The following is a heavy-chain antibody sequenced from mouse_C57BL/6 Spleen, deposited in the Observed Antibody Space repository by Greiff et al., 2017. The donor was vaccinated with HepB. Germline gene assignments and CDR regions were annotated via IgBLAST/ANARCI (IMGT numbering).Heavy chain of an antibody. CDR2: INPSSGYT. CDR1: GYTFTSYW. CDR3: ASSRYDGYYECWFAY. J-gene: IGHJ3*01. Sequence: VQLQQSGAELAKPGASVKLSCKASGYTFTSYWMHWVKQRPGQGLEWIGYINPSSGYTKYNQKFKDKATLTADKSSSTAYMQLSSLTYEDSAVYYCASSRYDGYYECWFAYWGQGTLVTVSA. D-gene: IGHD2-3*01. V-gene: IGHV1-7*01.